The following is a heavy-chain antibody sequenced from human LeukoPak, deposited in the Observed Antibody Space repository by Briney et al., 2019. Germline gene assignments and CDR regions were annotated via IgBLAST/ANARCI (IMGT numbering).Heavy chain of an antibody. Sequence: KTSETLSLTCTVSGGSISSSSYYWGWIRQPPGKGLEWIGSIYYSGSTYYNPSLKSRVTTSVDTSKNQFSLKLSSVTAADTAVYYCARNSSSGGGCFDYWGQGTLVTVSS. V-gene: IGHV4-39*01. CDR1: GGSISSSSYY. D-gene: IGHD6-6*01. J-gene: IGHJ4*02. CDR2: IYYSGST. CDR3: ARNSSSGGGCFDY.